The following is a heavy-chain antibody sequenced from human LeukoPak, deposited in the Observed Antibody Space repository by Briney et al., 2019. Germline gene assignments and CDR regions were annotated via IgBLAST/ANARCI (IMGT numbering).Heavy chain of an antibody. CDR2: IYYSGNT. Sequence: SETLSLTCTVSGGSISSTSYYWGWIRQPPGKGLEWIGSIYYSGNTYYNPPLKSRVTISIDTSKNQFSLKLSSVTAADTAVYYCARDQGYSSAQGVVDYWGQGTLVTVSS. D-gene: IGHD6-19*01. CDR3: ARDQGYSSAQGVVDY. CDR1: GGSISSTSYY. J-gene: IGHJ4*02. V-gene: IGHV4-39*07.